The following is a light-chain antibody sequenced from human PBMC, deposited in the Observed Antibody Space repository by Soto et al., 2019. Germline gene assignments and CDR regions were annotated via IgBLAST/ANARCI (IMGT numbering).Light chain of an antibody. CDR2: EVR. Sequence: QSVLTQPASVSGSPGQSITISCAGTMRDVGAYNLVSWYQQHPGRAPQLIIYEVRNRPSGISFRFSGSKSGNTASLTISGLQAEDESDYYCSSYIKTTTLYVFGSGTKVTVL. CDR3: SSYIKTTTLYV. V-gene: IGLV2-14*01. J-gene: IGLJ1*01. CDR1: MRDVGAYNL.